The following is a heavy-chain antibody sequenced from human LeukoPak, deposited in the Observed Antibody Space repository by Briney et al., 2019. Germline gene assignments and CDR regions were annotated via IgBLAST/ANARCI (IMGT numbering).Heavy chain of an antibody. CDR2: TYYSGRT. Sequence: SETLSLTCIISGGSISSYYWNWMRQTPGKGLEWIGYTYYSGRTNYNRSLRSRVTISLDTSKNQFSLKLTSATAADTAMYYCARQGPYTGIYYGGIDRWGQGTLVTVSS. J-gene: IGHJ5*02. V-gene: IGHV4-59*08. CDR1: GGSISSYY. D-gene: IGHD1-26*01. CDR3: ARQGPYTGIYYGGIDR.